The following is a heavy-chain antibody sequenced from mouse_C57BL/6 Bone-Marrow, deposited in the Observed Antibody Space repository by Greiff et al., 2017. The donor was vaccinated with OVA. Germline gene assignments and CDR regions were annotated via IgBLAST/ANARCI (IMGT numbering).Heavy chain of an antibody. Sequence: EVMLVESGGGLVQPGGSLKLSCAASGFTFSDYYMYWVRQTPEKRLEWVAYISNGGGSTYYPDPVKGRFTISRDNAKNTLYLQMSRLKSEDTAMYYCARRGTAYWYFDVWGTGTTVTVSS. J-gene: IGHJ1*03. D-gene: IGHD4-1*01. V-gene: IGHV5-12*01. CDR2: ISNGGGST. CDR1: GFTFSDYY. CDR3: ARRGTAYWYFDV.